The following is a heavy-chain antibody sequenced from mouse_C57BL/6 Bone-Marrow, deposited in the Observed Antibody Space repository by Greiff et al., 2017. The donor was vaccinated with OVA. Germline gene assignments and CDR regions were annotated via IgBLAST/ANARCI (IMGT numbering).Heavy chain of an antibody. J-gene: IGHJ4*01. V-gene: IGHV2-9*01. CDR2: IWGGGST. CDR3: AKHRYYYAMDY. CDR1: GFSLTSYG. Sequence: VHLVESGPGLVAPSQSLSITCTVSGFSLTSYGVDWVRQPPGKGLEWLGVIWGGGSTNYNSALMYRLSTSKDNTTSKVVLKMNSLQTDDEAMYYCAKHRYYYAMDYWGQGTSVTVSS.